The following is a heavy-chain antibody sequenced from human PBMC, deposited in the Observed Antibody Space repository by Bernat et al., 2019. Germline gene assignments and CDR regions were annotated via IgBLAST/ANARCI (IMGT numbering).Heavy chain of an antibody. CDR2: IYYSGST. CDR1: AGSISSSTGF. D-gene: IGHD6-19*01. V-gene: IGHV4-39*01. J-gene: IGHJ3*02. CDR3: ARRVSVTGRDAFDI. Sequence: QLQLQESGPGLVKPSETLSLTCTVSAGSISSSTGFWGWIRQPPGKGLEWIGDIYYSGSTYYNPSLKSRVTTSVDTSKSQFSLRLTSVTAADTAVYYCARRVSVTGRDAFDIWGQGTMVTVSS.